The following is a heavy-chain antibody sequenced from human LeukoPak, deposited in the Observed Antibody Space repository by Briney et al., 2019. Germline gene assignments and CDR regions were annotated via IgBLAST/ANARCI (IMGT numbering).Heavy chain of an antibody. CDR3: ARFSGYCSSTSCLYGAPDY. CDR1: GGSFSGYY. V-gene: IGHV4-34*01. CDR2: INHSGST. J-gene: IGHJ4*02. D-gene: IGHD2-2*03. Sequence: SETLSLTCAVYGGSFSGYYWSWIRQPPGKGLEWIGEINHSGSTNYNPSLKSRVTISVDTSKNQFSLQLSSVTAADTAVYYCARFSGYCSSTSCLYGAPDYWGQGTLVTVSS.